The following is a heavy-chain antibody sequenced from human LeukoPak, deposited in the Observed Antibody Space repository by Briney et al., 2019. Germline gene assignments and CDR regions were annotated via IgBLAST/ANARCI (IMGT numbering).Heavy chain of an antibody. J-gene: IGHJ4*02. V-gene: IGHV3-48*01. CDR2: ISSSSSTI. CDR3: ARIKVATIGGGIDY. D-gene: IGHD5-24*01. CDR1: GFTFSSYS. Sequence: GGSLRLSCAASGFTFSSYSMNWVRQAPGKGLEWVSYISSSSSTIYYADSVRGRFTISRDNAKNSLYLQMNSLRAEDTAVYYCARIKVATIGGGIDYWGRGTLVTVSS.